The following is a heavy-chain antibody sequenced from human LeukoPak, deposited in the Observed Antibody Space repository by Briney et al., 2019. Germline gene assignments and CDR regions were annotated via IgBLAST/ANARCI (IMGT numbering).Heavy chain of an antibody. J-gene: IGHJ4*02. CDR1: GFTFTSSA. Sequence: ASVKVSCKASGFTFTSSAVQWVRQARGQRLEWIGWIVVGSGNTNYAQKLQERVTITRDMSTSTAYMELSSLRSEDTAVYYCAAMSYDSSGYYGNFDYWGQGTLVTVSS. CDR3: AAMSYDSSGYYGNFDY. D-gene: IGHD3-22*01. CDR2: IVVGSGNT. V-gene: IGHV1-58*01.